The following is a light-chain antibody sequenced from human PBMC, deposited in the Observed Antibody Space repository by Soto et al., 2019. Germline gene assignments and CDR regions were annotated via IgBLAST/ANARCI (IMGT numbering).Light chain of an antibody. CDR2: DAS. CDR3: QQYNSYPWT. CDR1: QSISSW. J-gene: IGKJ1*01. V-gene: IGKV1-5*01. Sequence: DIQMTQSPSTLSASVGDRVTITCRASQSISSWLAWYQQKPGKAPKLLIYDASSLESGVPSRFSGSGAWTEFTLTIRSLQPDDFATYYCQQYNSYPWTVGQGNKVEI.